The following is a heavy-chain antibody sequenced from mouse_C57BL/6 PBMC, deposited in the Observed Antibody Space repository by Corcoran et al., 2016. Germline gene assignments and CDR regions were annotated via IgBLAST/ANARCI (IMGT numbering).Heavy chain of an antibody. D-gene: IGHD2-4*01. CDR2: IYPRSGNN. V-gene: IGHV1-81*01. CDR3: ARHYYDYDGDFDY. J-gene: IGHJ2*01. CDR1: GYTFTSYG. Sequence: QVQLQQSGAELARPGASVKLSCKASGYTFTSYGISWVKQRTGQGLEWIGEIYPRSGNNYYNENFKGKATLTADKSSSTAYMELRSLTSEDSAVYFCARHYYDYDGDFDYWGQGTTLTVSS.